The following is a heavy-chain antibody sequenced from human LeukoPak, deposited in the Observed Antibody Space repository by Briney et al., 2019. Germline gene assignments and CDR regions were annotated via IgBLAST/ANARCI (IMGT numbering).Heavy chain of an antibody. J-gene: IGHJ5*02. V-gene: IGHV3-11*01. CDR1: GFTFSDYY. Sequence: GGSLRLSCAASGFTFSDYYMSWVRQAPGKGLEGFSYISTSGTITRYADSVKGRFTISRDNAKNSLYLQINSPRAEDTALYYVAGGSGPLFDPWGQGTLFTVSS. CDR3: AGGSGPLFDP. CDR2: ISTSGTIT.